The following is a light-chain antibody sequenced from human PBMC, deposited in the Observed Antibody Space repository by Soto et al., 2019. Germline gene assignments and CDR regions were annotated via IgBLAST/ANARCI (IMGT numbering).Light chain of an antibody. CDR2: AAF. Sequence: DIPLTQSPSFLSASVGDRVTITCRASQDIGSYLAWYQQKPGKAPNLLIYAAFILQSGVPSRFSGSGSGTEFTLTISSLQPEDFATYYCQQLNSYLALTFGGGTKVEIK. CDR1: QDIGSY. V-gene: IGKV1-9*01. J-gene: IGKJ4*01. CDR3: QQLNSYLALT.